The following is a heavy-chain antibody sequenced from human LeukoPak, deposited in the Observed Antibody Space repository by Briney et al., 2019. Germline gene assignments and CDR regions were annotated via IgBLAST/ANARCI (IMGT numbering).Heavy chain of an antibody. D-gene: IGHD3-10*01. CDR3: VRDGEGVAISVNYWFDP. CDR1: GGTFSSYA. J-gene: IGHJ5*02. V-gene: IGHV1-69*05. Sequence: ASVKVSCKASGGTFSSYAISWVRQAPGQGLEWMGGIIPIFGTANYAQKFQGRVTMTRDTSISTAYMELRGLRSEDTAVYYCVRDGEGVAISVNYWFDPWGQGTLVTVSS. CDR2: IIPIFGTA.